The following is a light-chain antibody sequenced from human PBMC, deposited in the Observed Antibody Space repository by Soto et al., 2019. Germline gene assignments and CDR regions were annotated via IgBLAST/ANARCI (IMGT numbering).Light chain of an antibody. V-gene: IGKV3-20*01. Sequence: EIVLTQSPGTLSLSPGERATLSCRASQSVSSSYLAWYQQKPGQAPRLLIYGASSRATGIPDRFSGSGSGTDFTLTISSLQPEDFATYFCQQSYILSANIFGQGTKVQI. J-gene: IGKJ2*01. CDR3: QQSYILSANI. CDR1: QSVSSSY. CDR2: GAS.